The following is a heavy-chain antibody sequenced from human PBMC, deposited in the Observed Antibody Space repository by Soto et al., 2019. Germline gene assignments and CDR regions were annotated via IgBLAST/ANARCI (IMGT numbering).Heavy chain of an antibody. CDR1: GFTFSTYW. D-gene: IGHD2-2*01. CDR2: INSDASHT. V-gene: IGHV3-74*01. Sequence: EVQLVDSGGGLVQPGGSLRLACAASGFTFSTYWMHWIRQVPGKSLEWVSRINSDASHTYYADSVKGRFTISRDNAKKTLHLEMNILRAEDTAVYYCVRDVHCIITSCYGTWFDPWGQGTVVSVSS. J-gene: IGHJ5*02. CDR3: VRDVHCIITSCYGTWFDP.